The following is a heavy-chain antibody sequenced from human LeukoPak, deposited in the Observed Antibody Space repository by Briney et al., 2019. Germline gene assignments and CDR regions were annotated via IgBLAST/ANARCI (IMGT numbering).Heavy chain of an antibody. D-gene: IGHD6-19*01. CDR3: ARDPPEQWLAFDY. CDR2: ISYDGSNK. CDR1: GFTFSSYA. V-gene: IGHV3-30-3*01. J-gene: IGHJ4*02. Sequence: GGSLRPSCAASGFTFSSYAMHWVRQAPGKGLEWVAVISYDGSNKYYADSVKGRFTISRDNSKNTLYLQMNSLRAEDTAVYYCARDPPEQWLAFDYWGQGTLVTVSS.